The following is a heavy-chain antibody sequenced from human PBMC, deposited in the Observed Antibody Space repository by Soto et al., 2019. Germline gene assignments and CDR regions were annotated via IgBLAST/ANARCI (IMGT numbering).Heavy chain of an antibody. Sequence: SLSRPICGGCVRSDRSAGNWIRRSPGKGREWIAYIYLSGNTYYNPSLRSRVTISVDRSENQFSLKLSAVTAADTAGYCCVRESAASGPNWFDTWGPGTLVT. CDR1: GGCVRSDRSA. CDR3: VRESAASGPNWFDT. V-gene: IGHV4-30-2*06. D-gene: IGHD3-10*01. CDR2: IYLSGNT. J-gene: IGHJ5*02.